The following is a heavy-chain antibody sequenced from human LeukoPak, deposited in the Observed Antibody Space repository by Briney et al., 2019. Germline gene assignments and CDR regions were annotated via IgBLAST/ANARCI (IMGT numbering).Heavy chain of an antibody. D-gene: IGHD6-25*01. V-gene: IGHV3-30*18. Sequence: GGSLRLSCAASGFAFTNYGMQWVRQAPGKGLEWVAVVSHDGSTTFYADSVKGRFTISRDNSKNTLDLQMDSLRPEDTAVCYCAKEPNPYSSGWYFQDWGQGTLVTVSS. CDR3: AKEPNPYSSGWYFQD. CDR1: GFAFTNYG. J-gene: IGHJ1*01. CDR2: VSHDGSTT.